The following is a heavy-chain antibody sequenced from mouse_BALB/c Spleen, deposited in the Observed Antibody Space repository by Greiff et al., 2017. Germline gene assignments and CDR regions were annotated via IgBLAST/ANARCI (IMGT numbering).Heavy chain of an antibody. J-gene: IGHJ3*01. CDR3: ARGYYYGSSYGFAY. CDR2: IYPGNVNT. D-gene: IGHD1-1*01. CDR1: GYTFTSYY. Sequence: VQLQQSGPELVKPGASVRISCKASGYTFTSYYIHWVKQRPGQGLEWIGWIYPGNVNTKYNEKFKGKATLTADKSSSTAYMQLSSLTSEDSAVYFCARGYYYGSSYGFAYWGQGTLVTVSA. V-gene: IGHV1S56*01.